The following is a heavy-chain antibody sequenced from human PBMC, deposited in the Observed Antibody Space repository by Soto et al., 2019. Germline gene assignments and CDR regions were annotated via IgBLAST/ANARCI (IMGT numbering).Heavy chain of an antibody. CDR3: AKDQRGTVADYFDY. J-gene: IGHJ4*02. V-gene: IGHV3-23*01. CDR2: ISGSGDRT. Sequence: EVQLLESGGGLVQPGGSLRLSCAASGFTFSSYAMTWVRQAPGKGLEWVSAISGSGDRTYYADSVKGRFTISRDNSRNTLYLQMNGRRAEDTAVDYCAKDQRGTVADYFDYWGQGTLVTVSS. CDR1: GFTFSSYA. D-gene: IGHD6-19*01.